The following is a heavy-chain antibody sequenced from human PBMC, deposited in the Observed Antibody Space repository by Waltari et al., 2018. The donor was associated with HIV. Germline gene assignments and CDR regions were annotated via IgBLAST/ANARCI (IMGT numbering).Heavy chain of an antibody. CDR2: IYYYTGKT. Sequence: QVELQESGPGLVEPSQSLSLNCSVSGASITNGGFFWGWFRQHPVRGLEWIGYIYYYTGKTSFNPSLRGRVAIAVDTSKNHFSLTMDLVTVADSAVYICVRRGDCCGSRCWMGGAFDLWGRGTAVIVSS. CDR3: VRRGDCCGSRCWMGGAFDL. D-gene: IGHD2-15*01. V-gene: IGHV4-31*03. J-gene: IGHJ3*01. CDR1: GASITNGGFF.